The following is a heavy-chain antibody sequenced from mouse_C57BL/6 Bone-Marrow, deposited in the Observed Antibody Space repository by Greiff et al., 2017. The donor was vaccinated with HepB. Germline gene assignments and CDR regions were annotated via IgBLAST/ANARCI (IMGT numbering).Heavy chain of an antibody. CDR2: IHPNSGST. V-gene: IGHV1-64*01. J-gene: IGHJ1*03. CDR1: GYTFTSYW. Sequence: QVQLQQPGAELVKPGASVKLSCKASGYTFTSYWMHWVKQRPGQGLEWIGMIHPNSGSTNYNEKFKSKATLTVDKSSSTAYMQLSSLTSEDSAVYYCARWNYYYDYFYWYFDVWGTGTTVTVAS. D-gene: IGHD2-4*01. CDR3: ARWNYYYDYFYWYFDV.